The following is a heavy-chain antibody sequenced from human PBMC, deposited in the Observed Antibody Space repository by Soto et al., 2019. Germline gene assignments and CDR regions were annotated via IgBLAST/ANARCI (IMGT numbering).Heavy chain of an antibody. Sequence: GSLRLSCAASGFTFSNYAMHWVRQAPGKGLEWVAVISYDGRNKYYADSVKGRFTISRDNSKNTLYLQVNSLRADDTAVYYCARNGSGNYYHFDYWGKGTLVTVSS. V-gene: IGHV3-30*04. D-gene: IGHD3-10*01. CDR2: ISYDGRNK. CDR3: ARNGSGNYYHFDY. J-gene: IGHJ4*02. CDR1: GFTFSNYA.